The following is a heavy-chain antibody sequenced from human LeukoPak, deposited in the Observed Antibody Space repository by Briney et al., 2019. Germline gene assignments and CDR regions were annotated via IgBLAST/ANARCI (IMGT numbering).Heavy chain of an antibody. CDR3: ARGRDGYNFLNRGEYYYFDY. J-gene: IGHJ4*02. CDR1: GGSFSGYY. Sequence: SETLSLTCAVYGGSFSGYYWSWIRQPPGKGLEWIGEINHSGSTNYNPSLKSRVTISLDTSKNQFSLKLSSVTAADTAVYYCARGRDGYNFLNRGEYYYFDYWGQGTLVTVSS. CDR2: INHSGST. D-gene: IGHD5-24*01. V-gene: IGHV4-34*01.